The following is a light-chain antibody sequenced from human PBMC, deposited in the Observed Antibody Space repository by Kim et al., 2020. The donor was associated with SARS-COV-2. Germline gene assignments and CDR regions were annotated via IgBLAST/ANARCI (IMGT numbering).Light chain of an antibody. CDR1: SVNIGINT. CDR3: GAWDDSISAVI. Sequence: GQSVTISCSGRSVNIGINTVNWYQQLPGTAPKLLIYINNQRPSGVPYRFSGSKSGTSASLAISGLQSEYEANYYCGAWDDSISAVILGGGTQLTVL. J-gene: IGLJ2*01. CDR2: INN. V-gene: IGLV1-44*01.